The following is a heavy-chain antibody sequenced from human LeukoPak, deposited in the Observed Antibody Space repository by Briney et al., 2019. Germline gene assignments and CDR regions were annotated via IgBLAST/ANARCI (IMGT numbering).Heavy chain of an antibody. Sequence: GGSLRLSCAASGFTFSSYSMNWVRQAPGKGLEWVSSISSSSSYIYYADSVKGRFTISRDNAKNSLYLQMNSLRAEDTAVYYCARAAMGRGVIGWFDPWGQGTLVTVSS. CDR1: GFTFSSYS. J-gene: IGHJ5*02. CDR2: ISSSSSYI. V-gene: IGHV3-21*01. D-gene: IGHD3-10*01. CDR3: ARAAMGRGVIGWFDP.